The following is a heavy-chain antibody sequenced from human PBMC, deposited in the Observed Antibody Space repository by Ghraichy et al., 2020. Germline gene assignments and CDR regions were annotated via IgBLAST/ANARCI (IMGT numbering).Heavy chain of an antibody. D-gene: IGHD4-11*01. CDR1: GFTFSDHY. V-gene: IGHV3-72*01. J-gene: IGHJ6*02. CDR2: SRNKANRYTT. CDR3: TRGLYSNYVPSHYYGMDV. Sequence: GGSLRLSCAASGFTFSDHYMDWVRQAPGKGLEWVGRSRNKANRYTTEFAASVKGRFTISRDDSETSLYLQMNSLKTEDTAVYYCTRGLYSNYVPSHYYGMDVWGRGTTVTVSS.